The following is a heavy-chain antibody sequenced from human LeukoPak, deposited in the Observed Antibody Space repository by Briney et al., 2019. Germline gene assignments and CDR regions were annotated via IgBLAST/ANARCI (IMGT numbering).Heavy chain of an antibody. CDR3: ARGSSSWNKYYFDY. J-gene: IGHJ4*02. Sequence: PSEPLSLTCTVSGGSISSYYWSWIRQPPGKGLEWIGYIYYSGSTNYNPSLKSRVTISVDTSKNQFSLKLSSVTAADTAVYSCARGSSSWNKYYFDYWGQGALVTVSS. CDR2: IYYSGST. V-gene: IGHV4-59*01. CDR1: GGSISSYY. D-gene: IGHD6-13*01.